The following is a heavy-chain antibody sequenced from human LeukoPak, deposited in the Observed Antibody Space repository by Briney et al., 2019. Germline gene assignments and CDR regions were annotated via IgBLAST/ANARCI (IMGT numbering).Heavy chain of an antibody. CDR3: AKDWGPKFASGSSYLDS. J-gene: IGHJ4*02. V-gene: IGHV3-23*01. Sequence: GGSLRLSCAASGFTFSSYGMSWVRQAPGKGLEWVSAISGSGGSTYYADSVKGRFTISRDNSKNTLYLQMNGLRPEDTAVYFCAKDWGPKFASGSSYLDSWGQGTLVTVSS. CDR1: GFTFSSYG. D-gene: IGHD3-10*01. CDR2: ISGSGGST.